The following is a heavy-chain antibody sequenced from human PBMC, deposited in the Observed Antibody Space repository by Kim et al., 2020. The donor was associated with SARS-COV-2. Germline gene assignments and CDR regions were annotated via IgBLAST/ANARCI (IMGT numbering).Heavy chain of an antibody. V-gene: IGHV5-51*01. CDR3: ARQRACSCGSCYAPYYFDY. CDR2: IYPGDSDT. J-gene: IGHJ4*02. CDR1: GYSFTSYW. D-gene: IGHD2-15*01. Sequence: GESLKISCKGSGYSFTSYWIGWVRQMPGKGLEWMGIIYPGDSDTRYSPSFQGQVTISADKSISTAYLQWSSLKASDTAMYYCARQRACSCGSCYAPYYFDYWGQGTLVTVSS.